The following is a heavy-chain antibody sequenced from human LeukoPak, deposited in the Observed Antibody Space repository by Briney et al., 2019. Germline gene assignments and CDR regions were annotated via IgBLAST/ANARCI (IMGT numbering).Heavy chain of an antibody. D-gene: IGHD1-26*01. Sequence: PGVSLRLSCAASGFTFSDYYMSWIRQAPGKGLEWVSYISSSNTYTNYAGSVKGRFAISRDDAKNSLYLQMNSLRAEDTAVYYCARSRSYYPADYWGQGTPVTVSS. CDR2: ISSSNTYT. CDR3: ARSRSYYPADY. CDR1: GFTFSDYY. V-gene: IGHV3-11*03. J-gene: IGHJ4*02.